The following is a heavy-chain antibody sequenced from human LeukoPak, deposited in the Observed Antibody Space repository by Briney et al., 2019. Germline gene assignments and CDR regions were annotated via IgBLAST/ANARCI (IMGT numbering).Heavy chain of an antibody. CDR2: ISTSSSYI. Sequence: GGSLRLSCAASGFTFSGYSMSWVRQAPGKGLEWVSSISTSSSYIYYADSVMGRFTISRDNAKNSLYLQMNSLRAEDTAVYYCARAGYYYGSGSHFDYWGQGTLVTVSS. CDR1: GFTFSGYS. CDR3: ARAGYYYGSGSHFDY. V-gene: IGHV3-21*01. D-gene: IGHD3-10*01. J-gene: IGHJ4*02.